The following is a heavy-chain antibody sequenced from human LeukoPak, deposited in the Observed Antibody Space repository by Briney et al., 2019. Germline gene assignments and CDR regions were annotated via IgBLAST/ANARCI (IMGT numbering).Heavy chain of an antibody. CDR3: ARDSPHPVVGNPVPPY. CDR2: IYSGGST. V-gene: IGHV3-53*01. D-gene: IGHD6-19*01. J-gene: IGHJ4*02. Sequence: GGSLRLSCAASGFTVSSNYMSWVRQAPGKGLEWVSVIYSGGSTYYADSVKGRFTISRDNSKNTLYLQMNSLRAEDTAVYYCARDSPHPVVGNPVPPYGARGPLVTV. CDR1: GFTVSSNY.